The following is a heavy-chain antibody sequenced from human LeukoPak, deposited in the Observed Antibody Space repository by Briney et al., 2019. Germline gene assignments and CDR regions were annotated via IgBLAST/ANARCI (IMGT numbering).Heavy chain of an antibody. D-gene: IGHD3-22*01. CDR3: AKSRSSLSSGYHFYYGMDV. CDR1: GFTFNNYA. Sequence: GGSRRLSCAASGFTFNNYAMSWVRQAPGKGLEWLSSVSGSGGSTFYADSVKGRFTISRDNSMNTVFLKMNSLRAEDTAVYYCAKSRSSLSSGYHFYYGMDVWGQGTTVTVSS. V-gene: IGHV3-23*01. CDR2: VSGSGGST. J-gene: IGHJ6*02.